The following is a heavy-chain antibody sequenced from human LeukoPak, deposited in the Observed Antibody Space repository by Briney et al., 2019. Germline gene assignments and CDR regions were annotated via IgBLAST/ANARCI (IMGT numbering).Heavy chain of an antibody. Sequence: SVKVSCKASGGTFSSYAISWVRQAPGQGLEWMGGIIPIFGTANYAQKFQGRVTITADESTSTAYMELSSLRSEDTAVYYCARDCPVYGSGSYSYYYYGMDVWGQGTTVTVSS. D-gene: IGHD3-10*01. CDR1: GGTFSSYA. CDR2: IIPIFGTA. J-gene: IGHJ6*02. V-gene: IGHV1-69*13. CDR3: ARDCPVYGSGSYSYYYYGMDV.